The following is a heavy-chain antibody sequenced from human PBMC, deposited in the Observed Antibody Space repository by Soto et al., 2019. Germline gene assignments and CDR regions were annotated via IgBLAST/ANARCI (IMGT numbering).Heavy chain of an antibody. CDR2: IYPGDSDT. V-gene: IGHV5-51*01. CDR3: ATYYDYVWGSYRSPRHFDY. D-gene: IGHD3-16*02. CDR1: GYSFTSYW. J-gene: IGHJ4*02. Sequence: GESLKISCKGSGYSFTSYWIGWVRQMPGKGLEWMGIIYPGDSDTRYSPSFQGQVTISADKSISTAYLQWSSLKASDTAMYYCATYYDYVWGSYRSPRHFDYWGQGTLVTVSS.